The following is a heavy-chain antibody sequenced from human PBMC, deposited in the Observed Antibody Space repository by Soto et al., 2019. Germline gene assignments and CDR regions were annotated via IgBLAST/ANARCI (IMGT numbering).Heavy chain of an antibody. CDR2: TFSGGST. D-gene: IGHD6-25*01. V-gene: IGHV3-66*01. CDR1: GLTVSNNS. CDR3: ARAGVYSSANMDV. J-gene: IGHJ6*03. Sequence: EVQLVESGGGLVQPGGSLRVSCAASGLTVSNNSMNWVRQAPEKGLEWVSITFSGGSTYYADSVKGRFTMSRDNSKNTLHLQMNSLTAEDTAVYYCARAGVYSSANMDVWGKGATVTVSS.